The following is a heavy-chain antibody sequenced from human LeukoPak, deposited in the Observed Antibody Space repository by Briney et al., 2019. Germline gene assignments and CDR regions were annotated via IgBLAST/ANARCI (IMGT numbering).Heavy chain of an antibody. CDR2: INHSGST. V-gene: IGHV4-34*01. Sequence: SETLSLTCAVYGGSFSGYYWSWIRQPPGKGLEWIGEINHSGSTNYNPSLKSRVTISVDTYKNQFSLKLSYVTAADTAVYYCAGRPPLHIAVAGRPFDYWGQGTLVTVSS. D-gene: IGHD6-19*01. J-gene: IGHJ4*02. CDR3: AGRPPLHIAVAGRPFDY. CDR1: GGSFSGYY.